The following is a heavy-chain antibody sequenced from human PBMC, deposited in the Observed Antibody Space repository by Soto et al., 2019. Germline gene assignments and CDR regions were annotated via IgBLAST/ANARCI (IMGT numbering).Heavy chain of an antibody. CDR3: ARDRTHYDFWSGYSGFDY. D-gene: IGHD3-3*01. V-gene: IGHV1-18*01. CDR2: ISAYNGNT. Sequence: ASVKVSCKASGYTFTSYGISWVRQAPGQGLEWMGWISAYNGNTNYAQKLQGRVTMTTDTSTSTAYMELRSLRSDDTAVYYCARDRTHYDFWSGYSGFDYWGQGTLVTVSS. J-gene: IGHJ4*02. CDR1: GYTFTSYG.